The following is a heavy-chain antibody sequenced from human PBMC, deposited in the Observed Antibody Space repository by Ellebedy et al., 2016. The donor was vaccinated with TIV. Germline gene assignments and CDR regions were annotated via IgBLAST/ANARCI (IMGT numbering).Heavy chain of an antibody. Sequence: GESLKISCAASGFTFTNYWMSWVRQAPGKGLEWVANIKQDVGERYYVDSVKGRFTISRDNAKNSLYLQMNSLRAEDTAVYNCARDRVDNAIFDPYFYHGMDVWGQGTTVTVSS. J-gene: IGHJ6*02. D-gene: IGHD5-12*01. CDR3: ARDRVDNAIFDPYFYHGMDV. V-gene: IGHV3-7*01. CDR2: IKQDVGER. CDR1: GFTFTNYW.